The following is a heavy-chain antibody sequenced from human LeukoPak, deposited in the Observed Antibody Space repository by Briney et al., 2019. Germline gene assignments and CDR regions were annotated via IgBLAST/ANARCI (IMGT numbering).Heavy chain of an antibody. Sequence: SETLSLTCTVSGGSISSSSYYWGWIRQPPGKGLEWIGSIYYSGSTYYNPSLKSRVTISVDTSKNQFSLKLSSVTAADTAVYYCARKSGSFDYWGQGTLVTVSS. CDR3: ARKSGSFDY. CDR1: GGSISSSSYY. J-gene: IGHJ4*02. CDR2: IYYSGST. D-gene: IGHD1-26*01. V-gene: IGHV4-39*01.